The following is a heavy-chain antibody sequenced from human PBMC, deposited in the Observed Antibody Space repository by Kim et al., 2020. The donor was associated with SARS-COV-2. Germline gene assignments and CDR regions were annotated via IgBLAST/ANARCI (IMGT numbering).Heavy chain of an antibody. CDR1: GFTFSSYE. D-gene: IGHD3-10*01. V-gene: IGHV3-48*03. Sequence: GGSLRLSCAASGFTFSSYEMNWVRQAPGKGLEWVSYISSSGSTIYYADSVKGRFTISRDNAKNSLYLQMNSLRAEDTAVYYCARENYYGSGSQYYYYGMDVWGQGTTVTVSS. CDR2: ISSSGSTI. CDR3: ARENYYGSGSQYYYYGMDV. J-gene: IGHJ6*02.